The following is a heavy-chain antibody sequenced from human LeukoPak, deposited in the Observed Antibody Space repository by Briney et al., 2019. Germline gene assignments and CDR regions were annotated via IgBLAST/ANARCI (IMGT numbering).Heavy chain of an antibody. CDR1: GSTVSSNY. V-gene: IGHV3-53*01. J-gene: IGHJ3*02. Sequence: GGSLRLSCAASGSTVSSNYMSWVRQAPGKGLEWVWVIYSGGSTYYADSVKGRFTISRDNSKNTLYLQMNRLRAEDTAVYYCARERGYSYGYVGAFDIWGQETMVTVSS. D-gene: IGHD5-18*01. CDR2: IYSGGST. CDR3: ARERGYSYGYVGAFDI.